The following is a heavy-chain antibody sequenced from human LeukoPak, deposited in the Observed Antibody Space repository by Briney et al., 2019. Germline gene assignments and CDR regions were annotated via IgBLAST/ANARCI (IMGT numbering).Heavy chain of an antibody. CDR1: GGSISSGDYY. CDR2: IYYSGST. J-gene: IGHJ4*02. V-gene: IGHV4-30-4*01. Sequence: SQTLSLTCTVSGGSISSGDYYWSWIRQPPGKGLEWIGYIYYSGSTYYNPSLKSRVTISVDTSKNQFSLKLSSVTAADTAVYYCARLGAAGNHFDYWGQGTLVTVSS. CDR3: ARLGAAGNHFDY. D-gene: IGHD6-13*01.